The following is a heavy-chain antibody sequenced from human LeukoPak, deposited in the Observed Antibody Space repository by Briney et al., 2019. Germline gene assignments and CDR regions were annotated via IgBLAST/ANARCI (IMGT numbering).Heavy chain of an antibody. Sequence: SETLSLTCAAYGGSFSGYYWSWIRQPPGKGLEWIGEINHSGSTNYNPSLKSRVTISVDTSKNQFSLKLSSVTAADTAVYYCATRWLSYYYYGMDVWGQGTTVTVSS. CDR3: ATRWLSYYYYGMDV. CDR1: GGSFSGYY. V-gene: IGHV4-34*01. J-gene: IGHJ6*02. CDR2: INHSGST. D-gene: IGHD5-24*01.